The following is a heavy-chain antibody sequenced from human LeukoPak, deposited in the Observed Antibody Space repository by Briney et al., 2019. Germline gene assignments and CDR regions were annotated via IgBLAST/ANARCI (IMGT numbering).Heavy chain of an antibody. V-gene: IGHV3-23*01. J-gene: IGHJ6*02. CDR1: GFTFSSYA. CDR2: ISGSGGST. Sequence: PAGSLRPSCAASGFTFSSYAMSWVRQAPGKGLEWVSAISGSGGSTYYADSVKGRFTISRDNSKSTLYLQMNSLRAEDTAVYYCAKDLYDSSGYYPYYYYYGMDVWGQGTTVTVSS. D-gene: IGHD3-22*01. CDR3: AKDLYDSSGYYPYYYYYGMDV.